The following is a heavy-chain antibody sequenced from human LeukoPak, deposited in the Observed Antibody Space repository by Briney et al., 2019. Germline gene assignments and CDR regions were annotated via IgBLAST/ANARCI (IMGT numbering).Heavy chain of an antibody. CDR3: AKIWEFTTLDY. D-gene: IGHD1-1*01. J-gene: IGHJ4*02. CDR1: GFTFSSYA. CDR2: ISGSGGST. V-gene: IGHV3-23*01. Sequence: GGSLRLSCAASGFTFSSYAKSWVRQAPGKGLEWVSAISGSGGSTYYADSVKGRFTISRDNSKNTLYLQKNSLRAEDTAVYYCAKIWEFTTLDYWGQGTLVTVSS.